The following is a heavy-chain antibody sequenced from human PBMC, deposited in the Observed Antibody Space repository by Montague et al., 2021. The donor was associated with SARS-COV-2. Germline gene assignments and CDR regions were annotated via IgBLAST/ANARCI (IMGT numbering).Heavy chain of an antibody. CDR3: ARVRYFDTTFDY. CDR1: GFSLSTSGVG. V-gene: IGHV2-5*02. Sequence: PALGKPTQTLTLTCTFSGFSLSTSGVGVGWIRQPPGKALEWLALIYWDDDKRYSPSLKSRLTITKDTSKNQVVLTMANMDPVDTATYYCARVRYFDTTFDYWGQGTLVTVSS. D-gene: IGHD3-9*01. CDR2: IYWDDDK. J-gene: IGHJ4*02.